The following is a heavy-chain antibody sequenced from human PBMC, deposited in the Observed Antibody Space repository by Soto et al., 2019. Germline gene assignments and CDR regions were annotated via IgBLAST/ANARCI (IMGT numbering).Heavy chain of an antibody. V-gene: IGHV4-34*01. D-gene: IGHD6-13*01. CDR2: INHSGST. J-gene: IGHJ5*02. Sequence: PSETLSLTCAVYGGSFGGYYWSWIRQPPGKGLEWIGEINHSGSTNYNPSLKSRVTISVDTSKNQFSLKLSSVTAADTAVYYCARGGGAAAGKYNWFDPWGQGTLVTVSS. CDR3: ARGGGAAAGKYNWFDP. CDR1: GGSFGGYY.